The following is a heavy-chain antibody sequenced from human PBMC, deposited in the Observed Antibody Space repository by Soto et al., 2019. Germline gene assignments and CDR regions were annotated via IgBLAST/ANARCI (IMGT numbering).Heavy chain of an antibody. Sequence: SETLSLTCTVSGGSVSSASYYWSWIRQPPGKGLEWIGYIYYSGSTNYNPSLKSRVTISVDTSKNQFSLKLSSVTAADTAVYYCTRGPPPNWFDPWGQGTLVTVS. CDR1: GGSVSSASYY. CDR3: TRGPPPNWFDP. CDR2: IYYSGST. V-gene: IGHV4-61*01. J-gene: IGHJ5*02.